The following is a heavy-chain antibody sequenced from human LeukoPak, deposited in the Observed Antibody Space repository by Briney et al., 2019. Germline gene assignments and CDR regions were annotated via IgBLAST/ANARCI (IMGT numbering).Heavy chain of an antibody. D-gene: IGHD5-18*01. V-gene: IGHV3-30-3*01. CDR1: GFTFSSYT. CDR3: ARDRGYSCGY. J-gene: IGHJ4*02. Sequence: TGGSLRLSCAASGFTFSSYTMHWVRQAPGKGLEWVAFVSYDGSNKYYADSVKGRFTISRDNSRNTLYLQMNSLRAEDTAVYYCARDRGYSCGYWGQGTLVTVSS. CDR2: VSYDGSNK.